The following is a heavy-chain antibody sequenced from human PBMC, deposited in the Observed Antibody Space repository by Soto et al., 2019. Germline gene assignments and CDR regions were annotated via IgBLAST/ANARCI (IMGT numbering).Heavy chain of an antibody. V-gene: IGHV4-31*03. CDR3: ARAAARGYFDY. D-gene: IGHD6-13*01. J-gene: IGHJ4*02. CDR1: GGSISSGGYY. CDR2: IYYSGST. Sequence: PSETLSLTCTVSGGSISSGGYYWSWIRQHPGKGLEWIGYIYYSGSTYYNPSLKSRVTISVDTSKDQFSLKLSSVTAADTAVYYCARAAARGYFDYWGQGTLVTSPQ.